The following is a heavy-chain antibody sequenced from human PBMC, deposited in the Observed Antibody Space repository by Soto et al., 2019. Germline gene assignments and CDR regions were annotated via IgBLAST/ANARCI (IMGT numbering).Heavy chain of an antibody. Sequence: EVQLVESGGGLVQPGGSLRLSCAASGFTLSSYDMHWVRQPTGKGLEWVSGIGTAGDTHYPGSVKGRFIISRENAKNSLYLQMNSLRAEDTAVYYCARVVSSGSGWWFDPWGQGTLVTVSS. V-gene: IGHV3-13*01. D-gene: IGHD1-26*01. CDR2: IGTAGDT. J-gene: IGHJ5*02. CDR3: ARVVSSGSGWWFDP. CDR1: GFTLSSYD.